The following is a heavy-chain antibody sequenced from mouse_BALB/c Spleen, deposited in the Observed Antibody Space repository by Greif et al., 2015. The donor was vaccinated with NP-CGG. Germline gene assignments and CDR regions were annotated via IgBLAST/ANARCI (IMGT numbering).Heavy chain of an antibody. CDR2: IDPANGNT. Sequence: EVKLVESGAELVKPGASVKLSCTASGFNIKDTYMHWVKQRPEQGLGWIGRIDPANGNTKYDPKFQGKATITADISSNTAYLQLSSLTSEDTAVYYCARWDWYFDVWGAGTTVTVSS. V-gene: IGHV14-3*02. CDR3: ARWDWYFDV. CDR1: GFNIKDTY. J-gene: IGHJ1*01.